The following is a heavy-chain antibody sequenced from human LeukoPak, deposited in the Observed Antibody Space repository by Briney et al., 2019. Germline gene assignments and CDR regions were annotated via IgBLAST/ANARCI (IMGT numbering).Heavy chain of an antibody. D-gene: IGHD6-19*01. V-gene: IGHV4-59*01. J-gene: IGHJ4*02. CDR1: GGSISSYY. Sequence: SETLSLTCTVSGGSISSYYWSWIRQPPGKGLEWIGYIYYSGSTNYNSSLKSRVTISVDTSKNQFSLKLSSVTAADTAVYYCARAGSGWSFDYWGQGALVTVSS. CDR3: ARAGSGWSFDY. CDR2: IYYSGST.